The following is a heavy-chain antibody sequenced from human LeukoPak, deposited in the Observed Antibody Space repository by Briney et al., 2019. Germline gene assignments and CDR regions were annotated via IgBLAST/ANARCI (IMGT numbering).Heavy chain of an antibody. D-gene: IGHD3-3*01. V-gene: IGHV4-34*01. J-gene: IGHJ4*02. CDR3: ARGPVPGFYDFWSGYYPSFDY. Sequence: SETLSLTCAVYGGSCSGYYWSWIRQPPGKGLEWIGEINHSGSTNYNPSLKSRVTISVDTSKNQFSLKLSSVTAADTAVYYCARGPVPGFYDFWSGYYPSFDYWGQGTLVTVSS. CDR2: INHSGST. CDR1: GGSCSGYY.